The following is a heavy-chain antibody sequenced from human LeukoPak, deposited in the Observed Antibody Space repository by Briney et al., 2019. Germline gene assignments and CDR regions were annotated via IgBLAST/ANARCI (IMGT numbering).Heavy chain of an antibody. V-gene: IGHV4-38-2*02. Sequence: TETLSLTCTVSGYSISSGYYWGWIRQPPGKGLEWIGSIYYNGTTYFSPSLKSRVSISVDTSKNQFALKLSSVTAADTAVYYCARDQLGELAYYFDYWGQGTLVTVSS. D-gene: IGHD1-7*01. CDR3: ARDQLGELAYYFDY. CDR1: GYSISSGYY. J-gene: IGHJ4*02. CDR2: IYYNGTT.